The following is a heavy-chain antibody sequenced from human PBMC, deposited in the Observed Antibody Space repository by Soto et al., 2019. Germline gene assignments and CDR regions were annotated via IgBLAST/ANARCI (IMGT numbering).Heavy chain of an antibody. Sequence: QMQLVQSGPEVKKPGTSVKVSCKASGFTFTSSAVQWVRQARGQRLDWIGWIVVGSGNTNYAQKFQERVTITRDMSTSTAYMELSSLRSEDTAVYYCAAVDCSSTSCYYYYYGMDVWGQGTTVTVSS. CDR1: GFTFTSSA. CDR2: IVVGSGNT. J-gene: IGHJ6*02. V-gene: IGHV1-58*01. D-gene: IGHD2-2*01. CDR3: AAVDCSSTSCYYYYYGMDV.